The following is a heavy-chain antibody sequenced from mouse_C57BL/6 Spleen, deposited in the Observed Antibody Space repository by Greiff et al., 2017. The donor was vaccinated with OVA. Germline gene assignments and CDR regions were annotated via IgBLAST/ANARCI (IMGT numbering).Heavy chain of an antibody. CDR2: ISDGGSYT. D-gene: IGHD2-5*01. Sequence: EVQVVESGGGLVKPGGSLKLSCAASGFTFSSYAMSWVRQTPEKRLEWVATISDGGSYTYYPDNVKGRFTISRDNAKNNLYLQMSHLKSEDTAMYYCAREGGYSNHAMDYWGQGTSVTVSS. CDR1: GFTFSSYA. J-gene: IGHJ4*01. CDR3: AREGGYSNHAMDY. V-gene: IGHV5-4*01.